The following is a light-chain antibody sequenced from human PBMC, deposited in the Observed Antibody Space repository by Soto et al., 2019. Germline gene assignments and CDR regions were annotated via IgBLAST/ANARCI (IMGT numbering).Light chain of an antibody. CDR2: DAS. CDR1: QSVSSY. V-gene: IGKV3-11*01. Sequence: ESVVSEAAGTLSLSPGERATLSCRASQSVSSYLAWYQQKPGQAPRLLIYDASNRATGIPARFSGSGSGTDFTLTISSLEPEDFAIYYCQECDNWPPGTFGRGTRLENK. J-gene: IGKJ5*01. CDR3: QECDNWPPGT.